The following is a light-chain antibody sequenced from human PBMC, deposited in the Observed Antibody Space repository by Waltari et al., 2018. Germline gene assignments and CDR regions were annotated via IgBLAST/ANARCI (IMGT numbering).Light chain of an antibody. V-gene: IGLV2-14*01. CDR2: EVS. Sequence: SSLPQPAAAASSPPQSTTISSSSTDSDVVAYDFVSSYQQHPGKAPHLLIYEVSNRPSGISNRFAASKSGNTASLTISGLQAEDEADYYGSSYTTSSAPGVFGTGTRVTVL. J-gene: IGLJ1*01. CDR1: DSDVVAYDF. CDR3: SSYTTSSAPGV.